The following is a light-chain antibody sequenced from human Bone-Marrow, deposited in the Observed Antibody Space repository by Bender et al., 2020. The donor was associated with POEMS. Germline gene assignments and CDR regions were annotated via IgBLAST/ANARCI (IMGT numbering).Light chain of an antibody. J-gene: IGLJ3*02. Sequence: QSALSQPASVSGSPGQSITISCTGTNSDVGGYNYVSWYQQHPGKVPKLIIYDFSRRPSGVSTRFSGSKSGRTASLTISGLLAEDEADYYCSSYTSSSTLGVFGGGTKLTVL. CDR1: NSDVGGYNY. CDR2: DFS. CDR3: SSYTSSSTLGV. V-gene: IGLV2-14*03.